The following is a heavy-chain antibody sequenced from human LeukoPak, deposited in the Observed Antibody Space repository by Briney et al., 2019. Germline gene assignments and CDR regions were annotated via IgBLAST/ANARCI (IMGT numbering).Heavy chain of an antibody. V-gene: IGHV3-23*01. CDR3: AKVEFKYSSSPPDY. J-gene: IGHJ4*02. CDR1: GFTLSSYE. CDR2: IDYDGGSG. Sequence: PGGSLRLSCTVSGFTLSSYEMSWIRQAPGKGLEWVSSIDYDGGSGNYADSVKGRFTISRDNSKNTLYLQMNSLRAEDTAVYYCAKVEFKYSSSPPDYWGQGTLVTVSS. D-gene: IGHD6-6*01.